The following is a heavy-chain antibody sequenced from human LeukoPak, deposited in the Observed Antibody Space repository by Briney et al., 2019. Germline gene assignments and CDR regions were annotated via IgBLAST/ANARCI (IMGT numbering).Heavy chain of an antibody. J-gene: IGHJ4*02. CDR2: IDTNTGGT. CDR1: GYTFTAYY. V-gene: IGHV1-2*02. CDR3: ASEAFCAGGSCYLQRVAS. Sequence: ASVKFSCKASGYTFTAYYMHWVRQAPGQGLEWMGWIDTNTGGTKYAQKFQGRVTITRDTSIGTAFMELSSLISDDTAVYYCASEAFCAGGSCYLQRVASWGPGTLVTVSS. D-gene: IGHD2-15*01.